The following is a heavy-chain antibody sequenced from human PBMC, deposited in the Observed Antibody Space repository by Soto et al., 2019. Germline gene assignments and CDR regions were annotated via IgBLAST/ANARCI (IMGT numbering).Heavy chain of an antibody. CDR3: AKDQGYSGYGY. Sequence: GGSLRLSCSASGFTLSSYAMSWVRQAPGKGLEWVSAISGSGGSTYYADSVKGRFTISRDNSKNTLYLQMNSLRAEDTAVYYCAKDQGYSGYGYWGQGTLVTVSS. J-gene: IGHJ4*02. D-gene: IGHD5-12*01. CDR2: ISGSGGST. V-gene: IGHV3-23*01. CDR1: GFTLSSYA.